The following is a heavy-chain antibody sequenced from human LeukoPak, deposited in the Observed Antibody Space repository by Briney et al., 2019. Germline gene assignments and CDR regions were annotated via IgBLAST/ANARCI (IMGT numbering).Heavy chain of an antibody. J-gene: IGHJ2*01. V-gene: IGHV5-51*01. D-gene: IGHD1-1*01. CDR3: ARLGGRLLVAGTVRYFDL. CDR1: GYSFTNSW. CDR2: IYPDDSDT. Sequence: GESLKISCKASGYSFTNSWIGWVRQVPGKGLEWMGIIYPDDSDTRYSPSFQGQVSMSVDRSISTANLQWSSLKASDTAMYYCARLGGRLLVAGTVRYFDLWGRGTLVTVSS.